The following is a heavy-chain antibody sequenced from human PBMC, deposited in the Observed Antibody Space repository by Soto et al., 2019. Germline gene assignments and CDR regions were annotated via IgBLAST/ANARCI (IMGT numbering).Heavy chain of an antibody. Sequence: PSETLSLTCTVSGGSISSRSYYWGWIRQPPGKGLEWIGSIYYGGSTYYNPSLKSRVTISVDTAKNQFSLKLSSVTAADTAVYNCARGGLEDSDAFDVWGQGTMVTVSS. CDR1: GGSISSRSYY. V-gene: IGHV4-39*01. CDR2: IYYGGST. D-gene: IGHD2-15*01. CDR3: ARGGLEDSDAFDV. J-gene: IGHJ3*01.